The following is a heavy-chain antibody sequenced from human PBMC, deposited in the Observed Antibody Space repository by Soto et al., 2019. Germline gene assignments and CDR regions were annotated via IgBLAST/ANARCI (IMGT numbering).Heavy chain of an antibody. Sequence: QVQLQESGPGLVKPSETLSLTCTVSGGSISSYYWSWIRQPPGKGLEWIGYIYYSGSTNYNPSLKSRVPISVATSKNQFSLKLSSVTAADTAVYYCAREHSDYGDYGSFGYWGQGTLVTVSS. CDR1: GGSISSYY. CDR2: IYYSGST. CDR3: AREHSDYGDYGSFGY. V-gene: IGHV4-59*01. J-gene: IGHJ4*02. D-gene: IGHD4-17*01.